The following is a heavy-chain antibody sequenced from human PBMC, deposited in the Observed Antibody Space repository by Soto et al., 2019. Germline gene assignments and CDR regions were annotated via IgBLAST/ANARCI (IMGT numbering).Heavy chain of an antibody. V-gene: IGHV1-18*01. CDR1: GYTFTSYG. D-gene: IGHD6-25*01. Sequence: QVQLVQSGAEVKKPGASVKVSCKASGYTFTSYGISWVRQAPGQGLEWMGWISAYNGNTNYAQKLQGRVTMTTDTSTSTAYWELRSLRSEDTAVYSCAREASGSGHDYWGQGTLVTVSS. J-gene: IGHJ4*02. CDR2: ISAYNGNT. CDR3: AREASGSGHDY.